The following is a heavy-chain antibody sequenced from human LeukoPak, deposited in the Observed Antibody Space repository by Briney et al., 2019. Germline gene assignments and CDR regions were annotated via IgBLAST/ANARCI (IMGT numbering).Heavy chain of an antibody. CDR2: INHSGST. V-gene: IGHV4-34*01. CDR3: ARLVRFGSYLYYFDY. J-gene: IGHJ4*02. Sequence: SETLSLTCAVYGGSFSGYYWSWIRQPPGKGLEWIGEINHSGSTNYNPSLKSRVTISVDTSKNQFSLKLSSVTAADTAVYYCARLVRFGSYLYYFDYWGQGTLVTVSS. CDR1: GGSFSGYY. D-gene: IGHD1-26*01.